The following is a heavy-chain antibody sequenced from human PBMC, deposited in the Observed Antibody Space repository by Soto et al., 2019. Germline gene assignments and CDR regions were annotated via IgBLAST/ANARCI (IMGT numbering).Heavy chain of an antibody. V-gene: IGHV3-20*01. J-gene: IGHJ5*02. CDR3: ARRIVENGDYNWFDP. Sequence: EVRLVESGGGVVRPGGSLRLSCAASGFTLDDYAMTWVRQAPGKGLEWVSGINWNGASTTYADSVEGRFTISRDNAQNSLYLHMSSLRAEDTALSRCARRIVENGDYNWFDPWGQGTLVTVSS. CDR1: GFTLDDYA. D-gene: IGHD4-17*01. CDR2: INWNGAST.